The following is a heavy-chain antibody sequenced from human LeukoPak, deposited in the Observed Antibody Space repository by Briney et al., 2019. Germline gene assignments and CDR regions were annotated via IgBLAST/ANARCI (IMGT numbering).Heavy chain of an antibody. CDR2: ISYDGSNK. CDR1: GFTFSSYG. V-gene: IGHV3-30*18. D-gene: IGHD1-7*01. CDR3: ANGLTGTTGLFDY. J-gene: IGHJ4*02. Sequence: PGGSLRLSCAASGFTFSSYGMHWVRQAPGKGLEWVAAISYDGSNKYYADSVKGRFTISRDNSKNTLYLQMNSLRAEDTAVYYCANGLTGTTGLFDYWGQGTLVTVSS.